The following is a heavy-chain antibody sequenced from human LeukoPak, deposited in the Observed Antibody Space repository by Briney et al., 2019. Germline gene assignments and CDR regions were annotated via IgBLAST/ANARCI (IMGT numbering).Heavy chain of an antibody. V-gene: IGHV3-30*03. CDR1: GFTFSSYG. J-gene: IGHJ6*02. Sequence: PGGSLRLSCAASGFTFSSYGMHWVRQAPGKGLEWVAVISYDGSNKYYADSVKGRFTISRDNSKNTLYLQMNSLRAEDTAVYYCARDMGDFWSGFRHYYYYGMDVWGQGTTVTVSS. CDR2: ISYDGSNK. D-gene: IGHD3-3*01. CDR3: ARDMGDFWSGFRHYYYYGMDV.